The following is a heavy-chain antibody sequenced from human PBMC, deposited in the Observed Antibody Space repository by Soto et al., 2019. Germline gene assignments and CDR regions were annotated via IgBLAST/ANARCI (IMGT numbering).Heavy chain of an antibody. CDR1: GFTFSSYG. J-gene: IGHJ6*03. CDR3: ARDGRELEYYYYYYMDV. Sequence: GGSLRLSRAASGFTFSSYGMHWVRQAPGKGLEWVAVIWYDGSNKYYADSVKGRFTISRDNSKNTLYLQMNSLRAEDTAVYYCARDGRELEYYYYYYMDVWGKGTTVTVSS. CDR2: IWYDGSNK. D-gene: IGHD1-26*01. V-gene: IGHV3-33*01.